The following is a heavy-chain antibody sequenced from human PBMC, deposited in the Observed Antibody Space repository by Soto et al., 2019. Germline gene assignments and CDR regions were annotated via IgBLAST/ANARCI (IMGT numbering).Heavy chain of an antibody. CDR2: ISYDGSNK. Sequence: HPGGSLRLSCADSGLTFSTSGMHWVRQAPGKGLEWVAVISYDGSNKYYRDSVKGRFTISRDNSKNTLYLQMNSLRLEDTAVYYCAKVARTPAMVTPPSLFGLGGWGQGTTVTVSS. J-gene: IGHJ6*02. V-gene: IGHV3-30*18. CDR1: GLTFSTSG. D-gene: IGHD5-18*01. CDR3: AKVARTPAMVTPPSLFGLGG.